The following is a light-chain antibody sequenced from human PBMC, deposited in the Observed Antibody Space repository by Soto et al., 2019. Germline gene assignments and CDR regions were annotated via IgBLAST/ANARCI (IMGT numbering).Light chain of an antibody. J-gene: IGKJ1*01. CDR1: QSISSW. CDR3: QHYNSYPWT. V-gene: IGKV1-5*03. CDR2: QAS. Sequence: DLQMTQSPSTLSASVGDRVIITCRASQSISSWLAWYQQKAGKAPKLLIYQASNLESGVPSRFSGSGSGTEFTLTINSLQPDDFATYYCQHYNSYPWTFGQGTRVEFK.